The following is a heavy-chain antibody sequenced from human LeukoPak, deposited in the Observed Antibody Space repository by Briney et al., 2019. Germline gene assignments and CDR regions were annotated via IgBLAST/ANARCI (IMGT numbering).Heavy chain of an antibody. Sequence: ASVKVSCKASGYTFTSYYMHWVRQAPGQGLEWMGIINRSGGSTSYAQKFQGRVTMTRDMSTSTVYMEVRSLTSEDTAVYYCAREAANGVYFDYWGQGTLVTVSS. V-gene: IGHV1-46*01. J-gene: IGHJ4*02. CDR1: GYTFTSYY. CDR3: AREAANGVYFDY. CDR2: INRSGGST. D-gene: IGHD2-8*01.